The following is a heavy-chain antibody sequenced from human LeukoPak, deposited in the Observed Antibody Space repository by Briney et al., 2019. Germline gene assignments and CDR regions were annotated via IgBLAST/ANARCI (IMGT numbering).Heavy chain of an antibody. CDR3: ARISKTSEYFQH. Sequence: SVKVSCKASGGTSSSYAISWVRQAPGQGLEWMGGIIPIFGTANYAQKFQGRVTITADESTSTAYMELGSLRSEDTAVYYCARISKTSEYFQHWGQGTLVTVSS. V-gene: IGHV1-69*01. CDR2: IIPIFGTA. CDR1: GGTSSSYA. J-gene: IGHJ1*01.